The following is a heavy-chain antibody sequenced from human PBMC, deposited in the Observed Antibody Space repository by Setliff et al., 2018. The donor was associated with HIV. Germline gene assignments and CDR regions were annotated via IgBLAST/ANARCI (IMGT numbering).Heavy chain of an antibody. CDR1: GEFFSGYY. CDR3: VKRGIAVAGRWVPRNNWFDP. V-gene: IGHV4-34*01. CDR2: INHSGGT. Sequence: SETLSLTCAVSGEFFSGYYWSWIRQSPGKGLEWIGEINHSGGTNYNPSLKSRVTISVDTTKNQFSLKVKSVTAADTAVYYCVKRGIAVAGRWVPRNNWFDPWGQGSLVTVSS. D-gene: IGHD6-19*01. J-gene: IGHJ5*02.